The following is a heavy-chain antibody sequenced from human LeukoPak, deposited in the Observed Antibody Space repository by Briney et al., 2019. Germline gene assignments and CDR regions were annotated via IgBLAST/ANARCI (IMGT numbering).Heavy chain of an antibody. CDR3: ARVGSISWAYFDY. CDR1: GFTFSSYN. CDR2: INSDGSST. J-gene: IGHJ4*02. Sequence: GGSLRLSCAASGFTFSSYNMNWVRQAPGKGLVWVSRINSDGSSTSYADSVKGRFTISRDNAKNTLYLQMNSLRAEDTALYYCARVGSISWAYFDYWGQGTLVTVSS. D-gene: IGHD3-3*02. V-gene: IGHV3-74*01.